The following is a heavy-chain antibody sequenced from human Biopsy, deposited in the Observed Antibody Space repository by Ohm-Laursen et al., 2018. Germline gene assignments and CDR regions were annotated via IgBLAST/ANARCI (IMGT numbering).Heavy chain of an antibody. J-gene: IGHJ5*02. V-gene: IGHV4-39*01. CDR2: IFYSGIT. CDR3: ARHPTGFWFDP. Sequence: GTLSLTCTVSGGSVSSNVAYWAWIRQPPGKGLESIGSIFYSGITYYNPSLQSRVTMSEDTSKIQFSRNLTSVTAADTAVYYCARHPTGFWFDPWGQGTLVSVSS. CDR1: GGSVSSNVAY.